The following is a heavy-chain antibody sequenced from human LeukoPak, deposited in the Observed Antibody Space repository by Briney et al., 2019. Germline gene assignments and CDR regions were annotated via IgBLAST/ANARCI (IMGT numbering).Heavy chain of an antibody. D-gene: IGHD3-10*01. CDR3: AKGALLWFGELFDH. Sequence: GGSLRLSCAASGFTFSSYAMSWVRQAPGKGLEWVSAISGSGSSTYYADSVKGRFTISRDNSKNTLYLQMNSLRAEDTAVYCCAKGALLWFGELFDHWGQGTLVTVS. CDR1: GFTFSSYA. J-gene: IGHJ4*02. V-gene: IGHV3-23*01. CDR2: ISGSGSST.